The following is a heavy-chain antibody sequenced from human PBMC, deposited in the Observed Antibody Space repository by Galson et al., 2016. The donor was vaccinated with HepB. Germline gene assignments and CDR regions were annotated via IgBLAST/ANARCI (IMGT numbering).Heavy chain of an antibody. Sequence: SLRLSCAASGFTFTSHWMHWVRQAPGKGLVWVSRINDDGRSTIYADSVTGRFAISRDKAKNTLYLQMNSLRAEDTAVYYCARKSNLGYGSGFDYWGQGTLVTVSS. CDR3: ARKSNLGYGSGFDY. CDR2: INDDGRST. V-gene: IGHV3-74*01. CDR1: GFTFTSHW. J-gene: IGHJ4*02. D-gene: IGHD3-10*01.